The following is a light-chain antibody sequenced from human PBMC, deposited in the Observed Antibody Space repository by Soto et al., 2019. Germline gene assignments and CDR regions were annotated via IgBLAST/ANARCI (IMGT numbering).Light chain of an antibody. J-gene: IGKJ1*01. CDR3: QQLTDGPPQWT. CDR2: DAS. CDR1: QSISSY. V-gene: IGKV3-11*01. Sequence: EVVLTQSPDTLSLPPGERATLSCRASQSISSYLAWYQQKPGQAPRLLIYDASSRATGIPARFSGSGSATDVTLSISSLEPEAFAVYHCQQLTDGPPQWTYRQGNKVEIK.